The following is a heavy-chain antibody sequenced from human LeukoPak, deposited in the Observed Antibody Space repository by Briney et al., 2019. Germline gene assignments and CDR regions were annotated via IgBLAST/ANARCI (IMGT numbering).Heavy chain of an antibody. J-gene: IGHJ4*02. CDR3: ARVSGGYVDY. CDR1: GGSVSSGDYY. V-gene: IGHV4-30-4*01. Sequence: SQTLSLTCTVSGGSVSSGDYYWSWIRQPPGQGLEWIGYIYYSGSTYYNPSLKSRVTISVDMSKNQFSLKLSSVTAADTAVYYCARVSGGYVDYWGQGTLVTVSS. CDR2: IYYSGST. D-gene: IGHD2-15*01.